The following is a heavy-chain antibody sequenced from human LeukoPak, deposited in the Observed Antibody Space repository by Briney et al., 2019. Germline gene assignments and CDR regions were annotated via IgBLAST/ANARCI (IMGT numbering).Heavy chain of an antibody. CDR3: AKAQYNWNRDYFDY. V-gene: IGHV3-23*01. Sequence: PGGSLRLSCAASGFTFRTYAMSWVRQAPGKGLEWVSTLSGSGGHTYYADSVKGRFTISRDNSKNTLYLQMNSLRAGDTAVYYCAKAQYNWNRDYFDYWGQGTLVTVSS. CDR1: GFTFRTYA. CDR2: LSGSGGHT. J-gene: IGHJ4*02. D-gene: IGHD1/OR15-1a*01.